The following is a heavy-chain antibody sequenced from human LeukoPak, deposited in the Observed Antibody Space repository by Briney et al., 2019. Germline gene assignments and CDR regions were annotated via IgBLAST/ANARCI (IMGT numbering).Heavy chain of an antibody. V-gene: IGHV3-23*01. D-gene: IGHD6-13*01. CDR1: GFTFSSYV. Sequence: GRSLTLSCAASGFTFSSYVMSWVRQAPGKGLEWVSNVGGSVGSMFYAASVKGRFAISRDNSKNTLFLQMNNLRVDDTAVYYCAKRGNSWDLFDYWGQGTLVTVSS. CDR3: AKRGNSWDLFDY. J-gene: IGHJ4*02. CDR2: VGGSVGSM.